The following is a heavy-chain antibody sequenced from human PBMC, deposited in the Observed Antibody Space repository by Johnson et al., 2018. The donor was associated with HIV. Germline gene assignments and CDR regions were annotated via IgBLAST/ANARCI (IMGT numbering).Heavy chain of an antibody. D-gene: IGHD4-11*01. CDR3: ARIDYSNYEEAFDI. Sequence: EMQLVESGGGVVRPGGSLRLSCAASGFTFDDYGMRWVRQAPGKGLEWVSGINWNGGSTGYADSVKGRFTISRDNSKNTLYLQMNSLRAEDTAVYYFARIDYSNYEEAFDIWGQGTMVTVSS. V-gene: IGHV3-20*04. CDR1: GFTFDDYG. CDR2: INWNGGST. J-gene: IGHJ3*02.